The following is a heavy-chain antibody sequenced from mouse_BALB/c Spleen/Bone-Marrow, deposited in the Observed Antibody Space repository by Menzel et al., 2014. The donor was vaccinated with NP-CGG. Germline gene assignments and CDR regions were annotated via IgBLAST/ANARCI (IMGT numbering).Heavy chain of an antibody. CDR2: INPTYDST. J-gene: IGHJ1*01. Sequence: EVQLQQSGAELVKPGASVEISCKASGYTFTDYNMDWVKQSHGKSLEWIGDINPTYDSTSYNQKFKGKATLTVDKSSSTAYMELRSLTSEDTAVYYCARSRYFDVWGAGTTVTVSS. CDR1: GYTFTDYN. CDR3: ARSRYFDV. V-gene: IGHV1-18*01.